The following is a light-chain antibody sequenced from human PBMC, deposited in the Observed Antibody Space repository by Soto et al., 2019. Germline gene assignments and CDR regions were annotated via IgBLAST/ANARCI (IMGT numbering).Light chain of an antibody. CDR2: EVN. CDR3: SSYTGSNDVV. V-gene: IGLV2-8*01. CDR1: SSAVAGYNY. Sequence: QSALTQPPSASGSPGQSVTISCTGTSSAVAGYNYVSWYQQHPGKAPKLMIYEVNKRPSGVPDRFSGSKSGTTASLTVSGLQAEDEGDYYCSSYTGSNDVVFGGGTQLTVL. J-gene: IGLJ2*01.